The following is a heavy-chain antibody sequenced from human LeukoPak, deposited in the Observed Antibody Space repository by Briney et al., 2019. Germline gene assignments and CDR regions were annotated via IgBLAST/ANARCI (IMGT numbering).Heavy chain of an antibody. V-gene: IGHV4-59*08. J-gene: IGHJ4*02. CDR3: ARSQARWIETPFDY. Sequence: SETLSLTCTVSGGSISGYYWTWIRLPPGKGLEWIGYMYYSGSTNYNPSLKSRVTMSVDTSKNQFSLKLSSVTAADTAVYYCARSQARWIETPFDYWGQGTLVTVSS. CDR1: GGSISGYY. CDR2: MYYSGST. D-gene: IGHD4-23*01.